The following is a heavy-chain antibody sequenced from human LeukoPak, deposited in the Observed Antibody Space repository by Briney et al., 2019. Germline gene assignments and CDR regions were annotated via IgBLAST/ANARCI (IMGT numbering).Heavy chain of an antibody. V-gene: IGHV5-51*01. D-gene: IGHD3-22*01. CDR3: ARQYYAYYDSSGYYIDY. Sequence: GESLKISCKGSGYSFTSYWIGWVRRMPGKGLEWMGIIYPGDSDTRYSPSFQGQVTISAVKSISTAYLQWSSLKASDTAMYYCARQYYAYYDSSGYYIDYWGQGTLVTVSS. CDR1: GYSFTSYW. CDR2: IYPGDSDT. J-gene: IGHJ4*02.